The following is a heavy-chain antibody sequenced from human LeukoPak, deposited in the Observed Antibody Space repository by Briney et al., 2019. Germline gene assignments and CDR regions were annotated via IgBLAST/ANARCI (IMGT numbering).Heavy chain of an antibody. CDR3: ARGPPYYDILTGPLGGFDY. V-gene: IGHV3-30*02. Sequence: GGSLRLSCAASGFTFSSYGMHWVRQAPGKGLEWVAFIRYDGSNKYYADSVKGRFTISRDNSKNTLYLQMNSLTAEDTAVYYCARGPPYYDILTGPLGGFDYWGQGTLVTVSS. J-gene: IGHJ4*02. CDR2: IRYDGSNK. D-gene: IGHD3-9*01. CDR1: GFTFSSYG.